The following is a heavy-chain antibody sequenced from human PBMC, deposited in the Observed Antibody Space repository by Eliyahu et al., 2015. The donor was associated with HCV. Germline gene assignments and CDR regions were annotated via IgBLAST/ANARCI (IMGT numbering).Heavy chain of an antibody. V-gene: IGHV1-8*01. Sequence: QVQLVQSGAEVKKPGASVKVSCKASGYDITGNQINWVRQAAGQGLEWMGWVSPESGNTNYGQQFQGRVTMTRDVSLSTVYMELKTLRSEDTATYFCARGHWITSTGNAFDVWGQGTMVTVSS. CDR1: GYDITGNQ. J-gene: IGHJ3*01. CDR2: VSPESGNT. D-gene: IGHD2-2*03. CDR3: ARGHWITSTGNAFDV.